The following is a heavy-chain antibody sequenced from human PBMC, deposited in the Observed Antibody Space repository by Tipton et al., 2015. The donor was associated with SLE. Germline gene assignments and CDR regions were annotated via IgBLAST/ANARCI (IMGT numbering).Heavy chain of an antibody. D-gene: IGHD3-10*01. Sequence: QLVQSGAEVKKPGASVKVSCKASGYTFTNYVFSWVRQAPGQGLEWMGWISAYNGNTNYAQKFQGRVTMTTDTSTSTAYMELRSLRSDDTAVYYCATSAARYYGSGSYAFDIWGQGTMVTVSS. V-gene: IGHV1-18*01. CDR1: GYTFTNYV. CDR3: ATSAARYYGSGSYAFDI. CDR2: ISAYNGNT. J-gene: IGHJ3*02.